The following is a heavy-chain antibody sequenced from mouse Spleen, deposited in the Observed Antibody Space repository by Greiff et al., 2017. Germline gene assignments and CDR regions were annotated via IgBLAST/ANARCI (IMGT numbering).Heavy chain of an antibody. D-gene: IGHD1-1*01. CDR3: TRYPRYYYGSSLTEDYAMDY. CDR1: GYTFTDYE. CDR2: IDPETGGT. V-gene: IGHV1-15*01. J-gene: IGHJ4*01. Sequence: QVQLQQSGAELVRPGASVTLSCKASGYTFTDYEMHWVKQTPVHGLEWIGAIDPETGGTAYNQKFKGKAILTADKSSSTAYMELRSLTSEDSAVYYCTRYPRYYYGSSLTEDYAMDYWGQGTSVTVSS.